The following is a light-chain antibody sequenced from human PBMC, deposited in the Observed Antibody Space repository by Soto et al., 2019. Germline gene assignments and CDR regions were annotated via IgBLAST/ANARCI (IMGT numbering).Light chain of an antibody. CDR1: QAINSW. CDR3: QQAHSLTST. Sequence: DIQMTQSPSSVSASAGDRVNITCRASQAINSWVGWYQQKPGEAPKLLSYSTSFLQSGVPSSFRGRGPGKDFILTVSSVQPEDFASYLCQQAHSLTSTFGQGTKVEL. CDR2: STS. J-gene: IGKJ1*01. V-gene: IGKV1-12*02.